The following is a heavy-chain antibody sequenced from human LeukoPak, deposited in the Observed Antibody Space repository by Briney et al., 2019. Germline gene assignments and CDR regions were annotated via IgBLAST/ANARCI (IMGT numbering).Heavy chain of an antibody. CDR3: ASGGRWLHPIDY. Sequence: SETLSLTCTVSGGSISSSSYYWGWIRQPPGKGLEWIGEINHSGSTNYNPSLKSRVTISVDTSKNQFSLKLSSVTAADTAVYYCASGGRWLHPIDYWGQGTLVTVSS. J-gene: IGHJ4*02. D-gene: IGHD5-12*01. V-gene: IGHV4-39*07. CDR1: GGSISSSSYY. CDR2: INHSGST.